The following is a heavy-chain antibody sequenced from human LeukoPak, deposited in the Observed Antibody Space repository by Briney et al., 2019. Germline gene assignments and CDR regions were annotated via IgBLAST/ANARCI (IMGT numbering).Heavy chain of an antibody. CDR1: GYTFTSYD. J-gene: IGHJ6*03. CDR3: ARGNSGYYYYYMDV. Sequence: ASVKVSCKASGYTFTSYDINWVRQATGQGLEWMGWMNPNSGNTGYAQKFQGRVTITRDTSASTAYMELSSLRSEDTAVYYCARGNSGYYYYYMDVWGKGTTVTVSS. D-gene: IGHD1-26*01. CDR2: MNPNSGNT. V-gene: IGHV1-8*03.